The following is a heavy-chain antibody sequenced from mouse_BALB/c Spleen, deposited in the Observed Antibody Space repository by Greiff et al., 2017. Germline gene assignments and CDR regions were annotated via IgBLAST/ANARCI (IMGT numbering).Heavy chain of an antibody. D-gene: IGHD2-4*01. V-gene: IGHV3-2*02. Sequence: EVMLVESGPGLVKPSQSLSLTCTVTGYSITSDYAWNWIRQFPGNKLEWMGYIRYSGSTNYKPSLKSRISITRDTSKNQFFLQLNSVTTEDTATFYCARATVITARYYAMGYWGQGTSVTVSS. CDR2: IRYSGST. CDR3: ARATVITARYYAMGY. CDR1: GYSITSDYA. J-gene: IGHJ4*01.